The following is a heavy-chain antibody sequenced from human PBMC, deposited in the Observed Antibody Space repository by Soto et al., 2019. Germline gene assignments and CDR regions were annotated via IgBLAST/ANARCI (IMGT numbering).Heavy chain of an antibody. CDR2: ISGSGGST. D-gene: IGHD4-17*01. Sequence: EVQVLQSGGGLVQPGGSLRLSCAASGFTFSSYAMSWVRQAPGKGLEWVSAISGSGGSTYYADSVKGRFTISRDNSKNTLYLQMTSLRAEDTAVYYCAKDYGDYELIDYWGQGTLVTVSS. J-gene: IGHJ4*02. CDR1: GFTFSSYA. V-gene: IGHV3-23*01. CDR3: AKDYGDYELIDY.